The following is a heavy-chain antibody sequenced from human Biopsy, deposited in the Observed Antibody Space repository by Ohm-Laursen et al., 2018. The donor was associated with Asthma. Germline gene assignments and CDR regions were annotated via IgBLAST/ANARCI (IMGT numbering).Heavy chain of an antibody. V-gene: IGHV4-31*02. CDR3: ARGSGLYPESPFDY. J-gene: IGHJ4*02. Sequence: TLSLTWTVSGGSMTSGGHTWNWIRQIPGKGLEWIGYIFDSEGSYYNPSLKSRVMISLDTSQNQFSLSLNSVTAADTAVYFCARGSGLYPESPFDYWGQGTLVTVSS. CDR2: IFDSEGS. CDR1: GGSMTSGGHT. D-gene: IGHD2-15*01.